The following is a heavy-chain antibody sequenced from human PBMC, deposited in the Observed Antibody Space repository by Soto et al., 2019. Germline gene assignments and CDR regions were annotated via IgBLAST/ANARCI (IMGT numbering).Heavy chain of an antibody. Sequence: LSLTCAATGFTFSRYGMHWVRQAPGKGLEWVAVIWYDGSDQNYADSVKGRFTISRDNSNNMAYLQMNSLRDEDTAVYYCARNNGNYLRLDYWGQGTLVTVSS. CDR1: GFTFSRYG. V-gene: IGHV3-33*01. CDR3: ARNNGNYLRLDY. J-gene: IGHJ4*02. CDR2: IWYDGSDQ. D-gene: IGHD1-7*01.